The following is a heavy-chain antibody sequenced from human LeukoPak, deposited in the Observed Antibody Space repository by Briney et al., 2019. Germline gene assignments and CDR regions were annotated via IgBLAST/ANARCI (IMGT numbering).Heavy chain of an antibody. CDR1: GYRFSNYW. J-gene: IGHJ4*02. V-gene: IGHV5-51*01. CDR2: IYPSGSET. D-gene: IGHD4-17*01. CDR3: ARLTSVTLPFDF. Sequence: PGESLQISFKGSGYRFSNYWIGWGRPMPGKGLGWMGNIYPSGSETRYSPSFQGQVTISVDKSTTTAYLQWSRLKASDTAMYYCARLTSVTLPFDFWGQGTLVTVSS.